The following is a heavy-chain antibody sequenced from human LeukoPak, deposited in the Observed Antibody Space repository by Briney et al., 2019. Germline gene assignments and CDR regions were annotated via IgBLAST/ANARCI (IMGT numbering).Heavy chain of an antibody. V-gene: IGHV1-46*01. Sequence: ASVKVSCKASGYTFTSYYMHWVRQAPGQGLEWMGIINPSGGSTSYAQKFQGRVTMTRDMSTSTVYMELSSLRSEDTAVYYCASCRDGYNFRSYYYYMDVWGKGTTVTISS. CDR3: ASCRDGYNFRSYYYYMDV. J-gene: IGHJ6*03. CDR1: GYTFTSYY. D-gene: IGHD5-24*01. CDR2: INPSGGST.